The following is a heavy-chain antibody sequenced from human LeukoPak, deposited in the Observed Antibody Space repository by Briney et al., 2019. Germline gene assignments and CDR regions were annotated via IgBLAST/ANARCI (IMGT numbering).Heavy chain of an antibody. CDR2: IWYDGSNK. V-gene: IGHV3-33*01. CDR1: GFTFSSYG. Sequence: GGSLRLSCAASGFTFSSYGMHWVRQAPGKGLEWVAVIWYDGSNKYYADSVKGRFTISRDNSKNTLYLQMNSLRAEDTAVYYCARDLEASRKSSSWYPPNYYYYGMDVWGQGTTVTVSS. J-gene: IGHJ6*02. CDR3: ARDLEASRKSSSWYPPNYYYYGMDV. D-gene: IGHD6-13*01.